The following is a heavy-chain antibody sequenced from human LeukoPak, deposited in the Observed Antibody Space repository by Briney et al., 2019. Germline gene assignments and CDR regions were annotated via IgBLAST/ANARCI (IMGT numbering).Heavy chain of an antibody. Sequence: PGGSLRLSCAASGFTFSSYSMNWVRQAPGKGLEWVSSISSSSSYIYYADSVKGRFTISRDNAKNSLYLQMNSLRAEDTAVYYCARDQEWLVRGYYYGMDVWGQGTTVTVSS. V-gene: IGHV3-21*01. CDR1: GFTFSSYS. CDR2: ISSSSSYI. D-gene: IGHD6-19*01. J-gene: IGHJ6*02. CDR3: ARDQEWLVRGYYYGMDV.